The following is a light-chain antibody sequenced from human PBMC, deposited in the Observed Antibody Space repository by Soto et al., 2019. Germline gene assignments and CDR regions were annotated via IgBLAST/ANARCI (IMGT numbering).Light chain of an antibody. CDR2: GAS. V-gene: IGKV3-20*01. CDR3: QQYGSSPQPIT. J-gene: IGKJ5*01. Sequence: EIVLTQSPGTLSLSPGERATLSCRASQSVSSYYLAWYQQKPGQAPRLLIYGASSRATGIPDRFSGSGSGPDFTLTISRLEPEDFAVYYCQQYGSSPQPITFGQGTRLEIK. CDR1: QSVSSYY.